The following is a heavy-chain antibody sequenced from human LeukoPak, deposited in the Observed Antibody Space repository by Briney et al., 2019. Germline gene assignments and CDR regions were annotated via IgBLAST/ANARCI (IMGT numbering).Heavy chain of an antibody. D-gene: IGHD2-15*01. V-gene: IGHV3-23*01. J-gene: IGHJ4*02. Sequence: GGSLRLSCAASGFTFSSSAMSWVRQAPGKGLEWVSAISNNGGYTYYADSVQGRYTISRDNSKSTLCLQMNSLRAEDTAVYYCAKQLGYCSDGSCYFPYWGQGTLVTVSS. CDR3: AKQLGYCSDGSCYFPY. CDR1: GFTFSSSA. CDR2: ISNNGGYT.